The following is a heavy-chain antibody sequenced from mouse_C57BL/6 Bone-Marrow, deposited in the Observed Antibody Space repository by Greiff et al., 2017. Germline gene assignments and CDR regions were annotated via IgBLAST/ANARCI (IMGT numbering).Heavy chain of an antibody. V-gene: IGHV5-6*01. D-gene: IGHD2-2*01. CDR2: ISSGGSYT. CDR1: GFTFSSYG. J-gene: IGHJ2*01. CDR3: ARHGRIYYGYDEGDD. Sequence: EVQRVESGGDLVKPGGSLKLSCAASGFTFSSYGMSWVRQTPDKRLEWVATISSGGSYTYYPDSVKGRFTISRDNAKNTLYLQMSSLKSEDTAMYDCARHGRIYYGYDEGDDWGQGTTLTVSS.